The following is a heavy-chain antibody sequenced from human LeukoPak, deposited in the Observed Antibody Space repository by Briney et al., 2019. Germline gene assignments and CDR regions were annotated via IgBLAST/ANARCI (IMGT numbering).Heavy chain of an antibody. D-gene: IGHD5-24*01. J-gene: IGHJ4*02. CDR3: GRSQTRDGYNSFDY. Sequence: PGGSLRLSCAASGFTFSNYGMHWVRQAPGKGLEWVAVIWYDGSSKYYADSVKGRFTISRDNSKNTLYLQMNSLSAEDTAVYYCGRSQTRDGYNSFDYWGQGTLVTVSS. V-gene: IGHV3-33*01. CDR1: GFTFSNYG. CDR2: IWYDGSSK.